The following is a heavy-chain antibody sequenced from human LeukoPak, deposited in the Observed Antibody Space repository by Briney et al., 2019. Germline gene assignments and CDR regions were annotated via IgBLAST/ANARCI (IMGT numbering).Heavy chain of an antibody. CDR2: IIPIFGTA. CDR1: GGTFSSYA. Sequence: GASVKVSCKASGGTFSSYAISWVRQAPGQGLEWMGGIIPIFGTANYAQKFQGRVTITADKSTSTAYMELSSLRSEDTAVYYCARDASSATFQHWGQGTLVTVSS. CDR3: ARDASSATFQH. D-gene: IGHD3-22*01. J-gene: IGHJ1*01. V-gene: IGHV1-69*06.